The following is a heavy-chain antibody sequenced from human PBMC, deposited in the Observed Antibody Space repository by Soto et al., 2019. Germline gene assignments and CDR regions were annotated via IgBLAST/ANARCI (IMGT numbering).Heavy chain of an antibody. CDR3: ACATGAPRYYYYYMDV. CDR1: GYTFTSYA. J-gene: IGHJ6*03. CDR2: INAGNGNT. Sequence: ASVKVSCKASGYTFTSYAMHWVRQAPGQRLEWMGWINAGNGNTKYSQKFQGRVTITRDTSASTAYMELSSLRSEDTAVYYCACATGAPRYYYYYMDVWGKGTTVTVSS. V-gene: IGHV1-3*01.